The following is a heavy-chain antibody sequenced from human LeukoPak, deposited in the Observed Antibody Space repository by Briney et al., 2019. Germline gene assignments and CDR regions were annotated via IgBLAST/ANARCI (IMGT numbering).Heavy chain of an antibody. CDR2: IYTSGST. V-gene: IGHV4-61*02. Sequence: PSETLSLTCTVSGGSISSGSYYWSWIRQPAGKGLEWIGRIYTSGSTNYNPSLKSRVTISVDTSKNQFSLKLSSVTAADTAVYYCAREDSSSGTREADAFDIWGQGTMVTVSS. J-gene: IGHJ3*02. D-gene: IGHD6-13*01. CDR3: AREDSSSGTREADAFDI. CDR1: GGSISSGSYY.